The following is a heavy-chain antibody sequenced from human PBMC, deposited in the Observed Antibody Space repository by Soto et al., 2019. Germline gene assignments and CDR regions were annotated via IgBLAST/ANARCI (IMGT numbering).Heavy chain of an antibody. CDR3: ARDRHNNFFDP. CDR1: GASMSSGGYY. J-gene: IGHJ5*02. CDR2: IYYSGST. V-gene: IGHV4-31*03. Sequence: QVQLQESGPGLVKPSQTLSLTCTVSGASMSSGGYYWTWIRQSPGKGLAWIGYIYYSGSTYYKPSLESRVAISLDTSRSQFSLTLHSVTAADTAIYYCARDRHNNFFDPWGQGTLVTVSS. D-gene: IGHD6-6*01.